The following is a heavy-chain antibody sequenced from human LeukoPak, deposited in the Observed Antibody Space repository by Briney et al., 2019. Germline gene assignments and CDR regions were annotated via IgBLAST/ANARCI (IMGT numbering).Heavy chain of an antibody. CDR1: GYSISSGYY. V-gene: IGHV4-38-2*02. D-gene: IGHD6-6*01. CDR3: ARERSSSSDY. Sequence: SETLSLTCAVSGYSISSGYYWGWIRQPPGKGLEWIGSIYRSGSTYYNPSLKSRVTISVDTSKNQFSLKLSSVTAADAAIYYCARERSSSSDYWGQGTLVTVSS. CDR2: IYRSGST. J-gene: IGHJ4*02.